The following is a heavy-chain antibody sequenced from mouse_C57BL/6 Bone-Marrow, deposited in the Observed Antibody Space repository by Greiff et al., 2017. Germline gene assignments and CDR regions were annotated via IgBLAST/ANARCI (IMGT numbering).Heavy chain of an antibody. V-gene: IGHV2-9-1*01. Sequence: QVTLKESGPGLVAPSQSLSITCTVSGFSLTSYAISWVRPPPGKGLEWLGVIWTGGGTNYTSALKSRLSISKDNSKSQIFLKMNSLQTEDTDRYYSARLDSSGFDWFAYWGQGTLVTVSA. D-gene: IGHD3-2*02. J-gene: IGHJ3*01. CDR1: GFSLTSYA. CDR2: IWTGGGT. CDR3: ARLDSSGFDWFAY.